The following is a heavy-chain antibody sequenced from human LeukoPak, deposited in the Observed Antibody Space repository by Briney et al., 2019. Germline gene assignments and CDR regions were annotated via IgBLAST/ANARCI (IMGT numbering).Heavy chain of an antibody. V-gene: IGHV1-46*01. J-gene: IGHJ6*03. CDR1: QHSFTSYY. D-gene: IGHD3-10*01. Sequence: ASVKPCCTASQHSFTSYYMHWVRQSAGQGLEWRGIISPIGGSTRYAQKSTGSVTMTRAMSTSTVYKELCSLRYEDTAVYHSARGVEGITMVRGVGPSFFNYYMDVWGKGTTVTVSS. CDR3: ARGVEGITMVRGVGPSFFNYYMDV. CDR2: ISPIGGST.